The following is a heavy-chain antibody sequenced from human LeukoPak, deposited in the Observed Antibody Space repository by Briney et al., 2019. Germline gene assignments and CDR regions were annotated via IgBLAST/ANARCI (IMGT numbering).Heavy chain of an antibody. CDR1: KFRFSIYA. J-gene: IGHJ4*02. D-gene: IGHD3-16*01. Sequence: GGSGRLPCEFSKFRFSIYAMPGVRRAPGQGLEWVSAIDASGSDTYYTDSVKGRFTISRDNSKNTVYLQMNSLRVEDTAVYYCADYRKPQGLDYWGQGTLVTVSA. CDR2: IDASGSDT. V-gene: IGHV3-23*01. CDR3: ADYRKPQGLDY.